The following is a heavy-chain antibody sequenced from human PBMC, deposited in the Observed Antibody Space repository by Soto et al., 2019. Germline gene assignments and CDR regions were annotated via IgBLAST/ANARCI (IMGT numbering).Heavy chain of an antibody. CDR2: ISSSSSTI. D-gene: IGHD6-13*01. V-gene: IGHV3-48*02. J-gene: IGHJ4*02. CDR1: GFTFSSYS. CDR3: ARGGGEAADFDQ. Sequence: VVSPRLSCAASGFTFSSYSMNWVRQAPGKGLEWVSYISSSSSTIYYADSVKGRFTISRDNAKSSLYLQMNSLRDEDTAVYYWARGGGEAADFDQWGQGTLVTV.